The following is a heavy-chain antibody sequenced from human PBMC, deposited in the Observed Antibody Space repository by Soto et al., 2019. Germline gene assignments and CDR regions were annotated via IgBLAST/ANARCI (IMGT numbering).Heavy chain of an antibody. V-gene: IGHV4-59*06. Sequence: TSETLSLTCAVSGASISSYYWNWIRQHPGKGLEWIGYIYYIGSTYYNPSLKSRVTISVDTSKNQFSLKLSSVTAADTAVYYCARSIDSWGQGTLVTVSS. J-gene: IGHJ5*01. CDR1: GASISSYY. CDR3: ARSIDS. CDR2: IYYIGST.